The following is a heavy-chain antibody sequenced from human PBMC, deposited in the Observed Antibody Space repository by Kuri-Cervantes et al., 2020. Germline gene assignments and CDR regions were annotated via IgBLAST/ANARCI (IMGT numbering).Heavy chain of an antibody. CDR2: ISWDGGST. Sequence: LSLTCAASGFTFDDYAMHWVRQAPGKGLEWVSLISWDGGSTYYADSVKGRFTISRDNSKNSLYLQMNSLRAEDTAVYYCAREGYSGSPPLYYYGMDVWGQGTTVTVSS. D-gene: IGHD1-26*01. CDR1: GFTFDDYA. J-gene: IGHJ6*02. CDR3: AREGYSGSPPLYYYGMDV. V-gene: IGHV3-43D*03.